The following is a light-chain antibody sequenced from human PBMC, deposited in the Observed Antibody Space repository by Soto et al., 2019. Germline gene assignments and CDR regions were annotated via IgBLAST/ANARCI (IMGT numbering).Light chain of an antibody. J-gene: IGLJ1*01. CDR1: SSDVGTYDL. V-gene: IGLV2-14*02. CDR3: SSYTKNSPYV. Sequence: QSALTQPASVSGSPGQSVTISCTGSSSDVGTYDLVSWYQQHPGKAPKILIYEGTKRPSGVSNRFSGSKSDNTASLTIYGLQAEDEADYYCSSYTKNSPYVFGTGTKLTVL. CDR2: EGT.